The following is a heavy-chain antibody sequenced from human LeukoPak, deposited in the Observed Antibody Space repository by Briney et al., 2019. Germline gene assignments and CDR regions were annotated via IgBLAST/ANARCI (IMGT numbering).Heavy chain of an antibody. V-gene: IGHV4-4*07. CDR1: GVPIRNYY. CDR2: IYSSGST. Sequence: ADTLSLTCTLSGVPIRNYYWMGIQQPAPREVDGMGRIYSSGSTNYNPSLKSRVTMSVDTSKNQFSLKLSSVTAADTAVYYCSRGDHDYWGQGTLVTVSS. J-gene: IGHJ4*02. CDR3: SRGDHDY.